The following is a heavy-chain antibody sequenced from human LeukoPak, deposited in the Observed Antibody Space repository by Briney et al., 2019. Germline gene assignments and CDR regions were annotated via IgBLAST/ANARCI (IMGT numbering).Heavy chain of an antibody. CDR3: TTAASYDYVWGSYHGSYYFDY. D-gene: IGHD3-16*02. CDR1: GFTFSNAW. J-gene: IGHJ4*02. V-gene: IGHV3-15*01. Sequence: PGGSLRLSCAASGFTFSNAWMSWVRQAPGKGLEWVGRIKSKTDGGTTDYAAPVKGRFTISRDDSKNTLYLQMNSLKTEDTAVYYCTTAASYDYVWGSYHGSYYFDYWGQGTLVTVSS. CDR2: IKSKTDGGTT.